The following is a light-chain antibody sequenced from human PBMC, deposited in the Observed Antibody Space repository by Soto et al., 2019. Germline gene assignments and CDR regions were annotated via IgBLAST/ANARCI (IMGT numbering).Light chain of an antibody. CDR2: WAS. CDR1: QSVLYSSNNKNY. J-gene: IGKJ4*01. V-gene: IGKV4-1*01. Sequence: DIVMTQSPDSLAVSLGERATINCKSSQSVLYSSNNKNYLAWYQQKPGQPPKLLIYWASTRESGVPDRFSGSGSVTDFTLTISSLQAEDVAFYYCQQYYSTPLTFGGGTKVEIK. CDR3: QQYYSTPLT.